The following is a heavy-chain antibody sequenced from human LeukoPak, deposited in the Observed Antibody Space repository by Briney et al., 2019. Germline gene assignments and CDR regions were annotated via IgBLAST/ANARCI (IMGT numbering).Heavy chain of an antibody. D-gene: IGHD4-11*01. J-gene: IGHJ6*02. Sequence: ASVKVSCKASGYTFTSYYMHWVRQAPGQGLEWMGMINPSGGSTSYAQKFQGRVTMTRDTSTSTVYMELSSLRSEDTAVYYCARVDDYSNYGNYYYSYGMDVWGQGTTVTVSS. CDR1: GYTFTSYY. V-gene: IGHV1-46*01. CDR3: ARVDDYSNYGNYYYSYGMDV. CDR2: INPSGGST.